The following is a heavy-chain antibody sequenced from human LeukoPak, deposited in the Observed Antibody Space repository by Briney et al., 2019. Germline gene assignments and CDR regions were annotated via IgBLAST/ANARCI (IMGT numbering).Heavy chain of an antibody. CDR2: INPSGGST. CDR3: ATAKFGGNSYFDY. J-gene: IGHJ4*02. CDR1: GFTFTSYF. V-gene: IGHV1-46*01. D-gene: IGHD4-23*01. Sequence: ASVKVSCKASGFTFTSYFIHWVRQAPGQGLEWMGVINPSGGSTNYAQKFQGRVTMTRDTSTSTVYMELSSLRSEDTAVYYCATAKFGGNSYFDYWGQGTLDTVSS.